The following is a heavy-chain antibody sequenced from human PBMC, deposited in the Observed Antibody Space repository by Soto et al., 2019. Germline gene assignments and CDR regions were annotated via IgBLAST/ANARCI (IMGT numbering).Heavy chain of an antibody. CDR1: GFTFSSYA. D-gene: IGHD6-19*01. Sequence: PGGSLRLSCAASGFTFSSYAMHWVRQAPGKGLEWVAVISYDGSNKYYADSVKGRFTISRDNSKNTLYLQMNSLRAEDTAVYYCATGYRSGWYKVDYWGQGTLVTVSS. V-gene: IGHV3-30*03. CDR2: ISYDGSNK. CDR3: ATGYRSGWYKVDY. J-gene: IGHJ4*02.